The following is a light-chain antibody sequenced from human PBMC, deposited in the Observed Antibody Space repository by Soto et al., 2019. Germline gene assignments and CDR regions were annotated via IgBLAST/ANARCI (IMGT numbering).Light chain of an antibody. CDR3: QSYHSSMRAYV. CDR2: GNT. CDR1: SSNIGANFD. Sequence: QSVLTHPPSVSGAPGQRVTISCTGSSSNIGANFDVGWFQHLPGSAPKVLIYGNTNRPSGVPARFSGSKSGTSASLAITGLQADDEADYYCQSYHSSMRAYVSGRGTKVTVL. J-gene: IGLJ1*01. V-gene: IGLV1-40*01.